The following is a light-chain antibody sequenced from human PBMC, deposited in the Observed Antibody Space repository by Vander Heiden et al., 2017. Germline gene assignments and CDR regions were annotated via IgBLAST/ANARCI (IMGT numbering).Light chain of an antibody. CDR2: DAS. J-gene: IGKJ1*01. Sequence: EIVMTHSPVTLSVSPGETVTLSCSASQSVSRNLAWYQQKPGQAPRLLIYDASTRATGIPARFSGSGSGTEFTLTVSSLQSEDFAVYYCQQYNNWPPWTFGQGTKVEIK. CDR1: QSVSRN. CDR3: QQYNNWPPWT. V-gene: IGKV3-15*01.